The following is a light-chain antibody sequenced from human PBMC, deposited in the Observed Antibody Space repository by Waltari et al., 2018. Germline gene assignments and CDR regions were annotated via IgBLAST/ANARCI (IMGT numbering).Light chain of an antibody. CDR1: QNTNNW. CDR3: QQYNSYPWT. CDR2: KAS. J-gene: IGKJ1*01. V-gene: IGKV1-5*03. Sequence: DIQMTQSPSTLSASVGDRVTITCRARQNTNNWLAWYQQKPGKAPKFLIRKASSLESGVPSRFSGSGSGTEFTLTITSLQPDDFATYYCQQYNSYPWTFGQGTKVEIK.